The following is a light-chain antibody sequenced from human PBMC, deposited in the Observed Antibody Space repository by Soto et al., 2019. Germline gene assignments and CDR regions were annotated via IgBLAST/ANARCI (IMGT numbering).Light chain of an antibody. Sequence: DIQMTQSPSSLSASVGDRVTITCQASQNINNYLNWYQQKPGRAPKLLIYDASNLEAGVPSRFRGSGSGTEFTLTISGLQPDDFATYYCQQYNSFSWTFGQGTKVDIK. CDR2: DAS. CDR1: QNINNY. V-gene: IGKV1-33*01. J-gene: IGKJ1*01. CDR3: QQYNSFSWT.